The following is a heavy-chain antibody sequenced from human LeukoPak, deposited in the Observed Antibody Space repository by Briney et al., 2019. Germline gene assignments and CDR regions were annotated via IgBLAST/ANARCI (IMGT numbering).Heavy chain of an antibody. CDR3: SKELRDTMIAGVIEAFLL. V-gene: IGHV3-23*01. J-gene: IGHJ3*01. CDR2: ITVSGNT. D-gene: IGHD3-22*01. Sequence: GGSLRLSCAASGITFSSYAMNWVRQAPGKGLEWFSGITVSGNTYYAESVKGRFTISRDNSKNTLYLQMNSVRAEDTAVYYCSKELRDTMIAGVIEAFLLWGQGTMVTVS. CDR1: GITFSSYA.